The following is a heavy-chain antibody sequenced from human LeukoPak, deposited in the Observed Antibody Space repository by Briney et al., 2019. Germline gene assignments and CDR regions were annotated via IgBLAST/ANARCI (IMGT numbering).Heavy chain of an antibody. V-gene: IGHV3-15*01. J-gene: IGHJ4*02. CDR2: IKSKGDGETI. D-gene: IGHD3-10*01. Sequence: PGGSLRLSCAASGFTFTNAWMSWVRQAPGKGLEWVSRIKSKGDGETIDNAAPVKGRFTMSRDDSKATLYLQMNSLKAEDTAVYYCTTDLGLTMIRGVIVYWGQGALVTVSS. CDR3: TTDLGLTMIRGVIVY. CDR1: GFTFTNAW.